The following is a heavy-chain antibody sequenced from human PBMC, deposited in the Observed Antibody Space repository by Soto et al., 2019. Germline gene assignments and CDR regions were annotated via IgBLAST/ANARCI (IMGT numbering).Heavy chain of an antibody. CDR1: GFTFSSYA. CDR2: ISGSGGST. V-gene: IGHV3-23*01. D-gene: IGHD1-26*01. Sequence: GGSLRLSCAASGFTFSSYAMIWVRQAPGKGLEWVSAISGSGGSTYYADSVKGRFTISRDNSKNTLYLQMNSLRAEDTAVYYCAKVRGIVGASIGYWGQGTLVTVSS. J-gene: IGHJ4*02. CDR3: AKVRGIVGASIGY.